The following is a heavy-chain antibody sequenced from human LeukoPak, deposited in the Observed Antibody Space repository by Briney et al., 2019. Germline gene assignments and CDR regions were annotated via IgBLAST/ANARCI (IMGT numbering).Heavy chain of an antibody. CDR1: GYTFTGYY. CDR3: ARGLWVPNYYDSSGYRDRDDC. Sequence: ASVKVSCKASGYTFTGYYMHWVRQAPGQGLEWMGWINPNSGGTNYAQKFQGRVTMTRDTSISTAYMELSRLRSDDTAVYYCARGLWVPNYYDSSGYRDRDDCWGQGTLVTVSS. V-gene: IGHV1-2*02. J-gene: IGHJ4*02. CDR2: INPNSGGT. D-gene: IGHD3-22*01.